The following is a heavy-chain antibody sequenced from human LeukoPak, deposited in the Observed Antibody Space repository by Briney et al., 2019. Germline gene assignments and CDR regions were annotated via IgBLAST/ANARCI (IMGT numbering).Heavy chain of an antibody. CDR3: GRRPTDLGWRFDP. V-gene: IGHV4-34*01. CDR1: GGSFSGYY. CDR2: INHSGST. J-gene: IGHJ5*02. D-gene: IGHD6-6*01. Sequence: SETLFLTCAVYGGSFSGYYWSWIRQPPGKGLEWIGEINHSGSTNYNPSLKSRVTISVDTSKNQFSLKLSSVTAADTAVYYCGRRPTDLGWRFDPWGQGTLVTVSS.